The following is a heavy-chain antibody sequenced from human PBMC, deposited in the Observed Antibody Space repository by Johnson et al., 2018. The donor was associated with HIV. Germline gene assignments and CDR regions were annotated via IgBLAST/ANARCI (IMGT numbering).Heavy chain of an antibody. J-gene: IGHJ3*01. Sequence: VQLVESGGGLIQPGGSLRLSCAASGFTVSSNYMSWVRQAPGKGLEWVSVIYSGGSTYYADSVKGRFTISRDNSKNTLYLQMNSLRAEDTAVYYCAKDITPYSGAFDLWGQGTMVTVSS. CDR3: AKDITPYSGAFDL. CDR2: IYSGGST. CDR1: GFTVSSNY. V-gene: IGHV3-53*01. D-gene: IGHD3-10*01.